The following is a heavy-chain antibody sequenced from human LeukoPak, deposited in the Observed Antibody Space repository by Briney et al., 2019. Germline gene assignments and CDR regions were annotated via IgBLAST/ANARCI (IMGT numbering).Heavy chain of an antibody. J-gene: IGHJ6*03. CDR3: ARYYDSSGSNYYYYMDV. D-gene: IGHD3-22*01. Sequence: ASVKVSCKASGYTFTGYYMHWVRQAPGQGLEWMGWINPNSGGTNYAQKFQGRVTMTRDTSISTAYMELSRLRSDDTAVYYCARYYDSSGSNYYYYMDVWGKGTTVTVSS. V-gene: IGHV1-2*02. CDR1: GYTFTGYY. CDR2: INPNSGGT.